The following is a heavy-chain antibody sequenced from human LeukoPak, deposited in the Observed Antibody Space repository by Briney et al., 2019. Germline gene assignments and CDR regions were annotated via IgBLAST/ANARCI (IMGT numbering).Heavy chain of an antibody. CDR2: IKQDGSEK. V-gene: IGHV3-7*01. J-gene: IGHJ4*02. CDR1: GFTFSSYW. CDR3: ARDYYDSSGYQYYFDY. D-gene: IGHD3-22*01. Sequence: GGSLRLSCAASGFTFSSYWMSWVRQAPGKGLEWVANIKQDGSEKYYVGSVKGRFTISMDNAKNLLNVQMNSLRAENAPVYYCARDYYDSSGYQYYFDYWGQGTLVTVSS.